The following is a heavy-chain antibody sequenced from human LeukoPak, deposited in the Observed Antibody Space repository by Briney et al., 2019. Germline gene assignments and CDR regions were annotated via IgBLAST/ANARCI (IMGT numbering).Heavy chain of an antibody. D-gene: IGHD1-26*01. CDR3: AGGEPLKALDY. V-gene: IGHV4-34*01. J-gene: IGHJ4*02. CDR2: INHSGST. Sequence: SETLSLTCAVYGGSFSGYYWSWIRQPPGKGLEWIGEINHSGSTNYNPSLKSRVTISVDTSKSQFSLKLSSVTAADTAVYYCAGGEPLKALDYWGQGTLVTVSS. CDR1: GGSFSGYY.